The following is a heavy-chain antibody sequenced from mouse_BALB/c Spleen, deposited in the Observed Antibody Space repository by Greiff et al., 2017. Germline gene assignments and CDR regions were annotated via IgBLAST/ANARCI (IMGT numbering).Heavy chain of an antibody. CDR1: GFSITSDYA. Sequence: EVKVEESGPCLVKPSQSLSLTRPVTGFSITSDYAWHWIPQFSANKRVWMGYICYSGSTSYNTSLKSRISITRDTSKNQFLLQFNSVTTENTATSYCARGDYGSRYLHYYAMDYWGQGTTVTVSS. CDR3: ARGDYGSRYLHYYAMDY. D-gene: IGHD1-1*01. V-gene: IGHV3-2*02. CDR2: ICYSGST. J-gene: IGHJ4*01.